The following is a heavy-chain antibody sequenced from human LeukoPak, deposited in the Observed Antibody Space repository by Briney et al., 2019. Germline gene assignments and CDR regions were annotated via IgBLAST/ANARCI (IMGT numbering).Heavy chain of an antibody. CDR1: GGSIRSESYY. Sequence: PSETLSLTCSVSGGSIRSESYYWSWIRQPAGKGLEWIGRIYSRGSSKFNPSLKSRVTISIDTSKNQFSLNLSSVTAADTAVYYCARDMTGSGWNDAFDIWGQGTMVTVSS. V-gene: IGHV4-61*02. CDR3: ARDMTGSGWNDAFDI. J-gene: IGHJ3*02. D-gene: IGHD6-19*01. CDR2: IYSRGSS.